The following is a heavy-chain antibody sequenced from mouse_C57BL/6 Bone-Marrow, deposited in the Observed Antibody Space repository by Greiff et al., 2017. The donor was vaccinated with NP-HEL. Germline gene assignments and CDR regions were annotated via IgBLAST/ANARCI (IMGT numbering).Heavy chain of an antibody. CDR1: GFNIKNTY. V-gene: IGHV14-3*01. J-gene: IGHJ3*01. CDR3: ARDYYGSSSWFAY. D-gene: IGHD1-1*01. CDR2: IDPANGNT. Sequence: QLQQSVAELVRPGASVKLSCTASGFNIKNTYLHWVKQRPEQGLEWIGRIDPANGNTKYAPKFQGKATITADTSSNTAYLQLSSLTSEDTAIYYCARDYYGSSSWFAYWGQGTLVTVSA.